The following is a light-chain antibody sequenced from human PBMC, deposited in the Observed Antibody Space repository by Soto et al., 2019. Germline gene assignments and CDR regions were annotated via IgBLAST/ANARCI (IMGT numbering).Light chain of an antibody. Sequence: EIVLTQSPGTLSLSPGERATLSCRASQSVDSSYLAWYQQKPGQAPRLLIHGASSRTTGIPDRFNGSGSGTDFTLTITTLEPEDFAVYYCQQYGRSPRTFGQGTKLEIK. J-gene: IGKJ2*02. CDR2: GAS. V-gene: IGKV3-20*01. CDR1: QSVDSSY. CDR3: QQYGRSPRT.